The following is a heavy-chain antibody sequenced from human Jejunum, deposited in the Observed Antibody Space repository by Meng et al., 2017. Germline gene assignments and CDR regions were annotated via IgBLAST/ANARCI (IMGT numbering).Heavy chain of an antibody. CDR3: ARDPGYGAFDI. CDR1: QFTFSSSW. Sequence: GGSLRLSCEAFQFTFSSSWMTWVRQAPGKGLEYVSIINTDSSEREHVESVRGRFTISRDNSKNSLYLQMDSLRAEDTAVYYCARDPGYGAFDIWGHGTMVTVSS. J-gene: IGHJ3*02. D-gene: IGHD5-18*01. V-gene: IGHV3-7*01. CDR2: INTDSSER.